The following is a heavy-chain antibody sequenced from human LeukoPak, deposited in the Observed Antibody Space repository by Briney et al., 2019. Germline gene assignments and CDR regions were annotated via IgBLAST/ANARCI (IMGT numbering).Heavy chain of an antibody. J-gene: IGHJ4*02. D-gene: IGHD3-10*01. CDR1: GFTFVTYA. CDR3: AKECCGSGSYPFDY. CDR2: ISGSGGST. Sequence: GGSLRLSCVASGFTFVTYAMNWVRQAPGKGLKWVSGISGSGGSTDYADSVKGRFTISRDNSRNTVYLQMNSLRAEDTALYYCAKECCGSGSYPFDYWGQGTLVTVPS. V-gene: IGHV3-23*01.